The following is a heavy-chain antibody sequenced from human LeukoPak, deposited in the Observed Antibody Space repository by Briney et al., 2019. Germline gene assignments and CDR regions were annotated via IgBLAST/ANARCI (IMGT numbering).Heavy chain of an antibody. D-gene: IGHD1-26*01. J-gene: IGHJ4*02. CDR3: ARTYNGSSHFDY. CDR2: ISSSGGYI. V-gene: IGHV3-21*01. Sequence: NPGXSLRLSCAASGFSFSSHYMNWVRQAPGKGLEWVSSISSSGGYIYSADSVKGRFTISRDSAKNSVYLHMNSLRAEDTAVYYCARTYNGSSHFDYWGQGTLVTVSS. CDR1: GFSFSSHY.